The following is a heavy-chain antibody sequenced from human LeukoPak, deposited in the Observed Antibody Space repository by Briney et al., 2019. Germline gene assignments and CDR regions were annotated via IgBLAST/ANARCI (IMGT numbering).Heavy chain of an antibody. D-gene: IGHD6-13*01. J-gene: IGHJ4*02. V-gene: IGHV3-48*03. Sequence: GGSLRLSCAASGFTFSSYEMNWVRQAPGKGLEWVSYISSSGSTIYYADSVKGRFTISRDNAKNSLYLQMNSLRAEDTAVYYCVAAAADSYFDYWGQGTLVTVSS. CDR2: ISSSGSTI. CDR3: VAAAADSYFDY. CDR1: GFTFSSYE.